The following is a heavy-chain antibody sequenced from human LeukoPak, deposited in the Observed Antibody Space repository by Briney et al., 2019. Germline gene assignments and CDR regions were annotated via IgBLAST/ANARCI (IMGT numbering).Heavy chain of an antibody. D-gene: IGHD3-22*01. Sequence: ASVKVSCKASGYTFTGYYMHWVRQAPGQGLEWMGWINPNSGGTNYAQKFQGRVTITRNTSISTAYMELSSLRSEDTAVYYCARGLARRYYYDSSGYYYHYYYYMDVWGKGTTVTVSS. CDR3: ARGLARRYYYDSSGYYYHYYYYMDV. J-gene: IGHJ6*03. CDR1: GYTFTGYY. CDR2: INPNSGGT. V-gene: IGHV1-2*02.